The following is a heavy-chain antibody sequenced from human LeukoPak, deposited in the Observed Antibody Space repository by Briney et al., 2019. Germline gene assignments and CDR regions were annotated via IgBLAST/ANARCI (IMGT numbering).Heavy chain of an antibody. V-gene: IGHV3-9*01. CDR3: AKDTTSRPTIHFGMDV. D-gene: IGHD5-12*01. CDR1: GFTVSSNY. CDR2: ISWDNDRI. J-gene: IGHJ6*02. Sequence: GGSLRLSCAASGFTVSSNYMSWVRQAPGKGLEWVSGISWDNDRIDYADSVKGRFTISRDNAKNSLYLQMNSLRPEDTALYYCAKDTTSRPTIHFGMDVWGQGTTVTVPS.